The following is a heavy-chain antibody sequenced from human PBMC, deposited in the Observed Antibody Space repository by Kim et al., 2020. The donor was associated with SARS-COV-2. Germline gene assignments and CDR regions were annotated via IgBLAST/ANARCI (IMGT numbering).Heavy chain of an antibody. Sequence: SETLSLTCTVSGGSISSYYWSWIRQPPGKGLEWIGYIYYSGSTNYNPSLKSRVTISVDTSKNQFSLKLSSVTAADTAVYYCARQAEVIQGVEKGAIEYYYYYGMDVWGQGTTVTVSS. CDR3: ARQAEVIQGVEKGAIEYYYYYGMDV. D-gene: IGHD2-2*01. CDR2: IYYSGST. V-gene: IGHV4-59*08. CDR1: GGSISSYY. J-gene: IGHJ6*02.